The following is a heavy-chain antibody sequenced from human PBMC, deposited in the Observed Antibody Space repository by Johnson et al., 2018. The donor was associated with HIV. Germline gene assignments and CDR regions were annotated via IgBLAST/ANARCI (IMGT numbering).Heavy chain of an antibody. CDR1: GFTFSKYG. Sequence: QVQLVESGGGVVQPGGSLRLSCAASGFTFSKYGVHWVRQAPGKGLEWVAVIWYDGSNEYYADSVKGRFTISRDNSKNTLYLQMNSLRVEDTAVYYCARDQSSRQAFDIWGQGTMVTVSS. CDR2: IWYDGSNE. J-gene: IGHJ3*02. CDR3: ARDQSSRQAFDI. V-gene: IGHV3-33*01. D-gene: IGHD6-6*01.